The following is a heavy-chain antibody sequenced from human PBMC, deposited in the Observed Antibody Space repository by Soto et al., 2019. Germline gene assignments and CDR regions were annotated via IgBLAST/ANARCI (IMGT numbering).Heavy chain of an antibody. CDR1: GFTFSSHW. V-gene: IGHV3-74*01. D-gene: IGHD3-16*01. Sequence: PGGSLRLSCAASGFTFSSHWMHWLRQAPGKGLMWVSHIKTDGSTTNYADSVKGRFTVSRDNTKNTLYLQMNSLRAEDTAVYYCARDYVSGSSDSWGPGTLVTSPQ. CDR3: ARDYVSGSSDS. CDR2: IKTDGSTT. J-gene: IGHJ4*02.